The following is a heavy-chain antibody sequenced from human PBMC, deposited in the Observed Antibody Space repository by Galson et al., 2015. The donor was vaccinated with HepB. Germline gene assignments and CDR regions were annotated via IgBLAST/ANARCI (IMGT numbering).Heavy chain of an antibody. D-gene: IGHD4-11*01. V-gene: IGHV1-3*01. J-gene: IGHJ6*02. CDR2: INAGDGKT. Sequence: SVKVSCKASGYIFTRFGMHWVRQAPGQRLEWMGWINAGDGKTKYPQKFQGRVTITRDTSASTVFMELSGLRSEDTAVYYCARETTVTSFYYYYYHAMDVWGQGTTVTVSS. CDR3: ARETTVTSFYYYYYHAMDV. CDR1: GYIFTRFG.